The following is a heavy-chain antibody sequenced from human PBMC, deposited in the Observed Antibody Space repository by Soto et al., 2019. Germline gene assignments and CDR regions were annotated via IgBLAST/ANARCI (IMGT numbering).Heavy chain of an antibody. CDR2: ISYDGSNK. Sequence: VQLVESGGGVVQPGRSLRLSCAASGFTFSSYGMHWVRQAPGKGLEWVAVISYDGSNKYYADSVKGRFTISRDNSKNTLYLQMNSLRAEDTAVYYCAKVYRQWLVADAFDIWGQGTMVTVSS. J-gene: IGHJ3*02. CDR1: GFTFSSYG. D-gene: IGHD6-19*01. CDR3: AKVYRQWLVADAFDI. V-gene: IGHV3-30*18.